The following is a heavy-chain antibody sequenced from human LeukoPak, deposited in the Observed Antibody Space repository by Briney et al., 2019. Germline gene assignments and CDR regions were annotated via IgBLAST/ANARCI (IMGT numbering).Heavy chain of an antibody. CDR1: GGSFISSSWY. V-gene: IGHV4-39*02. Sequence: PSETLSLTCTVYGGSFISSSWYWGWIRQPPGKGLEWIGSISYSGSTFYNPSLKSRVTISVDTSKNHFSLKLSSVTAADTALYYCARSQSGYNFGDQFDGWGQATLVTVSS. CDR3: ARSQSGYNFGDQFDG. J-gene: IGHJ4*01. D-gene: IGHD5-18*01. CDR2: ISYSGST.